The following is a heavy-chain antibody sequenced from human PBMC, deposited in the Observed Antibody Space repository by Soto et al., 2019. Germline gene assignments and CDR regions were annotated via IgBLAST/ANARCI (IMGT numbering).Heavy chain of an antibody. CDR2: IYSGDST. D-gene: IGHD3-3*01. CDR1: GFTVSHYY. V-gene: IGHV3-53*01. J-gene: IGHJ4*02. CDR3: AKPSYTFGVVLTGAFDY. Sequence: GGSLRLSCATSGFTVSHYYMTWVRQAPGKGLESVSVIYSGDSTYYADSVKGRFTISRDNSRNMVFLQMSNLRAEDSALYYCAKPSYTFGVVLTGAFDYWGPGTQVTVSS.